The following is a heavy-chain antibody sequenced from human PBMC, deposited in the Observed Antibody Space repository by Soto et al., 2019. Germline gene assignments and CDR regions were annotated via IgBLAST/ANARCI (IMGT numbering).Heavy chain of an antibody. V-gene: IGHV3-21*01. CDR1: GFSFSTPI. CDR3: ARLSRANYDFCSGDYYFDS. D-gene: IGHD3-3*01. CDR2: ISSTGSFI. J-gene: IGHJ4*02. Sequence: GGSLRLSCAASGFSFSTPIVYWVRQAPGKGMEWVSSISSTGSFIYYADSLKGRFTISRDNADNSLFLQMNNLRAEDTAVYYCARLSRANYDFCSGDYYFDSWGQGTLVTVSS.